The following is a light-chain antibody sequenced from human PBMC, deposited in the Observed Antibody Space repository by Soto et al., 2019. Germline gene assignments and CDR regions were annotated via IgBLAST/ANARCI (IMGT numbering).Light chain of an antibody. Sequence: QLVLPQSPSASASLGASVKLTCTLSSWHSSYAIAWHQQQPEKGPRYLMKLNSDGSHSKGDGIPDRFSGSGSGAERYLTIPSLKSEDEADYYCQTWGTGIHLVFGGGTKVTVL. V-gene: IGLV4-69*01. J-gene: IGLJ3*02. CDR1: SWHSSYA. CDR3: QTWGTGIHLV. CDR2: LNSDGSH.